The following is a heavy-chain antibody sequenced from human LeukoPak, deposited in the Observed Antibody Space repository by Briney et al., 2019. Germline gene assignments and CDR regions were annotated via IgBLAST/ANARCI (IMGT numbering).Heavy chain of an antibody. CDR3: AATRITGTTGYYYYGMDV. CDR2: IWYDGSNR. Sequence: PGGSLRLSCAASGITFSNYGMHWVRQAPGKGLEWVAVIWYDGSNRYYADSVKGRFTISRDNSKNTLYLQMNSLRAEDTAVYYCAATRITGTTGYYYYGMDVWGQGTTVTVSS. D-gene: IGHD1-7*01. V-gene: IGHV3-33*01. CDR1: GITFSNYG. J-gene: IGHJ6*02.